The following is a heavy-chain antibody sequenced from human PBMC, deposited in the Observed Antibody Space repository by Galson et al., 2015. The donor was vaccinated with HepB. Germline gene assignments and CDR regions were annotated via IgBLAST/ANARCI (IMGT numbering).Heavy chain of an antibody. J-gene: IGHJ4*02. CDR3: ARGLSWYGTRVVDY. CDR1: GFTVSSNY. Sequence: SLRLSCAASGFTVSSNYMSWVRQAPGKGLEWVSVIYSGGSTYYADSVKGRFTISRDNSKNTLYLQMNSLRAEDTAVYYCARGLSWYGTRVVDYWGQGTLVTVSS. D-gene: IGHD6-13*01. V-gene: IGHV3-66*01. CDR2: IYSGGST.